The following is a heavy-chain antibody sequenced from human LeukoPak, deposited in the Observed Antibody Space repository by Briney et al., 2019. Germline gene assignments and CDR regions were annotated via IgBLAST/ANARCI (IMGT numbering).Heavy chain of an antibody. CDR2: IYYSGST. Sequence: SETLSLTCTVSGGSISSYYWSWIRQPPGKGLEWIGYIYYSGSTNYNPSLKSRVTISVDRSKNQFSLKLSSVTAADTAVYYCAGQYYDLWSGGYNWFDPWGQGTLVTVSS. CDR1: GGSISSYY. J-gene: IGHJ5*02. V-gene: IGHV4-59*08. D-gene: IGHD3-3*01. CDR3: AGQYYDLWSGGYNWFDP.